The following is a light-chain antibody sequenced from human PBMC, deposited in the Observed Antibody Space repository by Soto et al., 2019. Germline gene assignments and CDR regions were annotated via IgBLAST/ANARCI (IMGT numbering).Light chain of an antibody. V-gene: IGKV1-39*01. CDR3: QPTYTAPGT. CDR1: QTIKTY. Sequence: DIQMTQSPSPLSASVGDSVTITCRASQTIKTYLNWYRHKPGKAPELLIYAASRLQRGVASRCSGSGSGTYFILTISSLQPDGRAPYYCQPTYTAPGTVGQGTKVQI. J-gene: IGKJ1*01. CDR2: AAS.